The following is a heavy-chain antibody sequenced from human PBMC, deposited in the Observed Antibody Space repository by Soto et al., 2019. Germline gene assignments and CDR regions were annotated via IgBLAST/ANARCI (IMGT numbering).Heavy chain of an antibody. Sequence: PGESLKISCKVSGFSFTSYWIGWVRQMPGKGLEWMGVIYPDDSDIIYSPSFQGQVTFSADKSINTAYLRWGSLKASDTAMYYCARQLLGSGTYYFDYWGQGTLVTVSS. V-gene: IGHV5-51*01. CDR2: IYPDDSDI. CDR1: GFSFTSYW. D-gene: IGHD3-10*01. J-gene: IGHJ4*02. CDR3: ARQLLGSGTYYFDY.